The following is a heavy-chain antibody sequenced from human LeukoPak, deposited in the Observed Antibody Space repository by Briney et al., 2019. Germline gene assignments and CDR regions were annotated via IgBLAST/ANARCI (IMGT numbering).Heavy chain of an antibody. CDR2: ISYDGSNK. V-gene: IGHV3-30*04. D-gene: IGHD2-15*01. CDR1: GFTFSSYA. Sequence: GGSLRLSCAASGFTFSSYAMHWVHQAPGKGLEWVAVISYDGSNKYYADSVKGRFTISRDNSKNTLYLQMNSLRAEDTAVYYCARDWCSGGSCYSGAFDIWGQGTMVTVSS. CDR3: ARDWCSGGSCYSGAFDI. J-gene: IGHJ3*02.